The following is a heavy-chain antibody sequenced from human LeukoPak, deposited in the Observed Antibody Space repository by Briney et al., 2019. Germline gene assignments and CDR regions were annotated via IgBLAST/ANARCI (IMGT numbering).Heavy chain of an antibody. J-gene: IGHJ1*01. D-gene: IGHD3-10*01. Sequence: SETLSLTCTVSGGSITSNSYYWGWIRQPPGKGLEWIGSASYSESTYYNPSLHSRVTISVDTSKNQFSLKLTSVTAADTAVYYCASPSGHPAEFQHWGPGTLVTVSS. CDR3: ASPSGHPAEFQH. CDR1: GGSITSNSYY. CDR2: ASYSEST. V-gene: IGHV4-39*01.